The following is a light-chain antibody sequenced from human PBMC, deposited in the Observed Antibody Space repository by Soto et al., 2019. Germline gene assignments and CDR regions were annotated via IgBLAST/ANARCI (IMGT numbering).Light chain of an antibody. Sequence: DIQMTQSPSTLSASVGDRVTITCGASQSISSWLAWYQQKPGTAPKLLIYKASTLQSGVPSRFSGSGSGTEFTLTISSLQPDDSATYYCQQYNDNWTFGQGTKVDIK. J-gene: IGKJ1*01. CDR2: KAS. CDR1: QSISSW. CDR3: QQYNDNWT. V-gene: IGKV1-5*03.